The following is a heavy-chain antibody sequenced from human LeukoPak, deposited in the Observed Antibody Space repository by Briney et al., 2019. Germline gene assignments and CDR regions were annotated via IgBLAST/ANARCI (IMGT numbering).Heavy chain of an antibody. CDR1: GFTFSSYW. CDR3: ARDFGKYSRTLYFDN. Sequence: PGGSLRLSCAASGFTFSSYWMSWIRQAPGKGLEWVANINQDGSEKYYVDSVKGRFTISRDSARNSLHLQVNSLRAEDTAVYYCARDFGKYSRTLYFDNWGQGTLVTVSS. V-gene: IGHV3-7*01. J-gene: IGHJ4*02. CDR2: INQDGSEK. D-gene: IGHD1-26*01.